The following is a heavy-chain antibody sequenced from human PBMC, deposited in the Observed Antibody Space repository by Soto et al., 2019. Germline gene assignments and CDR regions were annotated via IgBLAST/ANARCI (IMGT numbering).Heavy chain of an antibody. Sequence: PGGSLRLSCAASKFTFSSYAMSWVRQAPGKGLEWVSSIGGSGAVTYYADSVKGRFTISRDNSKNTLYLQMNSLRAEDTAVYYCAKDQGFDPRGQGTLVTVSS. CDR2: IGGSGAVT. CDR1: KFTFSSYA. CDR3: AKDQGFDP. J-gene: IGHJ5*02. V-gene: IGHV3-23*01.